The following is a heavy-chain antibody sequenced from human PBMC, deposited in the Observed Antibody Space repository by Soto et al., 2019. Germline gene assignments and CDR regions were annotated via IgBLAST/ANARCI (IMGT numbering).Heavy chain of an antibody. J-gene: IGHJ6*02. V-gene: IGHV1-69*06. Sequence: GASVKVSCKASGGTFSSYAISWVRQAPGQGLEWMGGIIPIFGTANYAQKFQGRVTITADKSTSTAYMELSSLRSEDTAVYYCAREGGAVGAKYYYYGMDVWGQGTTVTVSS. CDR3: AREGGAVGAKYYYYGMDV. CDR1: GGTFSSYA. CDR2: IIPIFGTA. D-gene: IGHD1-26*01.